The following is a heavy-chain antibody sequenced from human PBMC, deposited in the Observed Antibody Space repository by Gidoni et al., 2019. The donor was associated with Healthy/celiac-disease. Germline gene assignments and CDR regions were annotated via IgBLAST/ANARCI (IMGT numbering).Heavy chain of an antibody. Sequence: EVQLVESGGGLVQPGESLRLACAASGFTFSSYWMSWVRQAPGKGLEWVANIKQDGSEKYYVDSVKGRFTISRDNAKNSLYLQMNSLRAEDTAVYYCARDYRAVAGGFDYWGQGTLVTVSS. CDR1: GFTFSSYW. V-gene: IGHV3-7*01. CDR3: ARDYRAVAGGFDY. D-gene: IGHD6-19*01. CDR2: IKQDGSEK. J-gene: IGHJ4*02.